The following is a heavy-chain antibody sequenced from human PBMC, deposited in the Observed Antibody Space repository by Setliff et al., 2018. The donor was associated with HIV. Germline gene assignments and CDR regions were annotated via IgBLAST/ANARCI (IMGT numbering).Heavy chain of an antibody. CDR3: ARDSGSYYGMDV. J-gene: IGHJ6*02. D-gene: IGHD1-26*01. V-gene: IGHV4-61*02. CDR2: IYISGST. Sequence: TLSLTCTVSGGSVSSGSSYWSWIRQPAGKGLEWIGRIYISGSTNYNPSLKSRVTISVDTSSNRFSLNLSSVTAADTAVYSCARDSGSYYGMDVWGQGTAVTVSS. CDR1: GGSVSSGSSY.